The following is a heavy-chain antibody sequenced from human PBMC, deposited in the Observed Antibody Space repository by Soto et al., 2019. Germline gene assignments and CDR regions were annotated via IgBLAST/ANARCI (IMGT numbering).Heavy chain of an antibody. CDR3: ARDVLVRGIKYRCMDG. J-gene: IGHJ6*02. CDR1: GFTFSSYG. CDR2: IWYDGSNK. D-gene: IGHD3-10*01. V-gene: IGHV3-33*01. Sequence: QVQLVESGGGVVQPGRSLSLSCAASGFTFSSYGIHWVRQAPGKGLEWVAVIWYDGSNKYYADSVKGRFTISRDNSTNTVDLRMIRLGEAETGVYYCARDVLVRGIKYRCMDGWGQGTTVPVSS.